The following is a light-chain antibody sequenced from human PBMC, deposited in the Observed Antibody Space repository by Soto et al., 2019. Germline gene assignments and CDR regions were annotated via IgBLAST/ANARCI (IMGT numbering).Light chain of an antibody. V-gene: IGLV2-14*03. CDR1: SSDVGAYNY. J-gene: IGLJ1*01. CDR3: SSYTINKTYV. CDR2: DVT. Sequence: QSALTQPASVSGSPGQSIAISCTGTSSDVGAYNYVSWYQQHPGKAPKLIIYDVTNRPSGVSDRFSGSKSGNTASLTISGLQAEDEADYYCSSYTINKTYVFGSGTKLTVL.